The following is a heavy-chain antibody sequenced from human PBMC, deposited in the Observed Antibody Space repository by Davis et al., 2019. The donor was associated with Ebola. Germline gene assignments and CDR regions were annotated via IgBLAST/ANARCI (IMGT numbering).Heavy chain of an antibody. CDR3: ARAHHLIAAAGGDYYYGMDV. CDR2: MNPNSGNT. J-gene: IGHJ6*04. V-gene: IGHV1-8*01. CDR1: GYTFTSYD. D-gene: IGHD6-13*01. Sequence: AASVKVSCKAPGYTFTSYDINWVRQATGQGLEWMGWMNPNSGNTGYAQKFQGRVTMTRNTSISTAYMELSSLRSEDTAVYYCARAHHLIAAAGGDYYYGMDVWGKGTAVTVSS.